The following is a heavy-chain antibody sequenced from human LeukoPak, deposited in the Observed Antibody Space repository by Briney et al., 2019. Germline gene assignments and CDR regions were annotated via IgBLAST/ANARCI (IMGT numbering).Heavy chain of an antibody. D-gene: IGHD2-2*02. CDR3: AHISSTSCYSGFDCDY. V-gene: IGHV3-21*01. J-gene: IGHJ4*02. CDR1: GFTFSSYS. CDR2: ISSSSYI. Sequence: GGSLRLSCAASGFTFSSYSMNWVRQAPGKGLEWVSSISSSSYIYYADSVKGRFTISRDNAKNSLYLQMNSLRAEDTAVYYCAHISSTSCYSGFDCDYWGQGTLVTVSS.